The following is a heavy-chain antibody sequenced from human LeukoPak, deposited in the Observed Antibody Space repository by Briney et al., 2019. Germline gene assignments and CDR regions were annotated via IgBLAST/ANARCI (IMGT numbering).Heavy chain of an antibody. CDR3: AREDGTGSYDY. CDR1: GGSISSADYY. J-gene: IGHJ4*02. D-gene: IGHD1-26*01. V-gene: IGHV4-31*11. CDR2: IYYNGRT. Sequence: SETLSLTCAVSGGSISSADYYWSWVRQHPGKGLEWIGYIYYNGRTYLNPSLESRVTMSVDTSKNQFSLGLSSVTAADTAVYYCAREDGTGSYDYWGQGALVTVSS.